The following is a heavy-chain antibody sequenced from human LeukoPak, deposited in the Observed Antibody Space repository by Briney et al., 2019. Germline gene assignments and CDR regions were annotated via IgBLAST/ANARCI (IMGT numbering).Heavy chain of an antibody. CDR1: GYTFTNYY. CDR2: VNPSGGST. J-gene: IGHJ4*02. D-gene: IGHD3-16*01. V-gene: IGHV1-46*01. Sequence: ASVKVSCKASGYTFTNYYMDWVRQAPGQGLEWMGIVNPSGGSTNYAQKFQGRVTMTRDTSTSTVYMELSSLRSEDTAVYYCARGGSLAGTLGYWGQGTLVTVSS. CDR3: ARGGSLAGTLGY.